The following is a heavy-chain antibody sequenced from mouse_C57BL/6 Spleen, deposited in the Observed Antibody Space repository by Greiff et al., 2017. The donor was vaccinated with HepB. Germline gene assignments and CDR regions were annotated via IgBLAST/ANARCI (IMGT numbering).Heavy chain of an antibody. D-gene: IGHD2-10*01. J-gene: IGHJ4*01. CDR1: GYTFTEYT. Sequence: VQLQQSGAELVKPGASVKLSCKASGYTFTEYTIHWVKQRSGQGLEWIGWFYPGSGSIKYNEKFKDKATLTAEKSSSTVYMELSRLTSEDSAVYFCARHEAYDGHEDYYAMDYWGQGTSVTVSS. CDR3: ARHEAYDGHEDYYAMDY. CDR2: FYPGSGSI. V-gene: IGHV1-62-2*01.